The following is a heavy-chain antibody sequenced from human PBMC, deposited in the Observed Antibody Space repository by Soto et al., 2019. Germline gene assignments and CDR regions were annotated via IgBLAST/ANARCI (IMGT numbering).Heavy chain of an antibody. CDR2: INHSGST. CDR1: GGSFSGYY. Sequence: SETLSLTCAVYGGSFSGYYWSWIRQPPGKGLEWIGEINHSGSTNYNPSLKSRVTISVDTSKNQFSLKLSSVTAADTAVYYCGRGHPPRFEAKSRYSIGWYLTWAQETLFTVS. D-gene: IGHD6-19*01. V-gene: IGHV4-34*01. J-gene: IGHJ5*02. CDR3: GRGHPPRFEAKSRYSIGWYLT.